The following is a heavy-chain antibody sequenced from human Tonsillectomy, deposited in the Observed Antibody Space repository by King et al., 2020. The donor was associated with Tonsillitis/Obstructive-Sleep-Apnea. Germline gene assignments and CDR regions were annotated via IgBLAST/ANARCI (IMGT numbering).Heavy chain of an antibody. Sequence: QLQESGPGLVKPSETLSLTCTVSGGSISSYSWSWIRQPPGKGLEWIGYMYYSGSTNYNPSLKSRVTISVDTSKNQSSLKLSSVTAADTAVYYCARDMVLEAGGDAFDIWGQGTMVTVSS. D-gene: IGHD2-8*01. V-gene: IGHV4-59*01. CDR1: GGSISSYS. J-gene: IGHJ3*02. CDR2: MYYSGST. CDR3: ARDMVLEAGGDAFDI.